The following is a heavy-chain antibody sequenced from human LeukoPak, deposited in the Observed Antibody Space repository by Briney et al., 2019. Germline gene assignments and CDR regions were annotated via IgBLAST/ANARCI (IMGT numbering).Heavy chain of an antibody. V-gene: IGHV3-23*01. Sequence: AGGSLRLSCAASGFTFSSYAMSWVRQAPGKGLEWVSSISDSDGSTYYADSVKGRFTISRDNSKNTLYLQMNSLRAEDTAVYYCARAEINDYSRYWGQGIPVIVSS. CDR3: ARAEINDYSRY. D-gene: IGHD4-11*01. CDR2: ISDSDGST. CDR1: GFTFSSYA. J-gene: IGHJ4*02.